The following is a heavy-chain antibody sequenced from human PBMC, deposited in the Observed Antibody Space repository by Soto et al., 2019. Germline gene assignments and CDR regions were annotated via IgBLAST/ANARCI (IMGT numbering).Heavy chain of an antibody. CDR1: GFTFSSYW. CDR2: IKQDGSEK. Sequence: GGSLRLSCAASGFTFSSYWMSWVRQAPGKGLEWVANIKQDGSEKYYVDSVKGRFTISRDNAKNSLYLQMNSLRAEDTAVYYCARDKGDYDRVIDYWGQGTLVTVSS. J-gene: IGHJ4*02. V-gene: IGHV3-7*01. CDR3: ARDKGDYDRVIDY. D-gene: IGHD3-22*01.